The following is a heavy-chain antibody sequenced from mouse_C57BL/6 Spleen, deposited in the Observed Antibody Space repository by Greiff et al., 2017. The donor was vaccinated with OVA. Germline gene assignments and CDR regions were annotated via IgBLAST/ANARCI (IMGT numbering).Heavy chain of an antibody. V-gene: IGHV1-58*01. J-gene: IGHJ1*03. CDR2: IYIGNGYT. CDR3: VYYYGSSNWYFDV. CDR1: GYTFTSYG. D-gene: IGHD1-1*01. Sequence: EVQLVDSGAELVRPGSSVKMSCKTSGYTFTSYGINWVKQRPGQGLEWIGYIYIGNGYTEYNEKFKGKATLTSDTSSSTAYMQLSSLTSEDSAIYFCVYYYGSSNWYFDVWGTGTTVTVSS.